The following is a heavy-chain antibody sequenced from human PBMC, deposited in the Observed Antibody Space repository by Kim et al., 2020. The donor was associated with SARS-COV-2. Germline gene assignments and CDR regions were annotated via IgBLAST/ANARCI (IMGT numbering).Heavy chain of an antibody. Sequence: SVKVSCKASGYTFTSYAISWVRQAPGQGLEWMGGISPYFGTANYAQKFQGRVTITADESTSTAYMELSSLRSEDTAVYYCARDIGYCTYGVWQDYWGQGTLVTVSS. CDR1: GYTFTSYA. D-gene: IGHD2-8*01. CDR2: ISPYFGTA. J-gene: IGHJ4*02. CDR3: ARDIGYCTYGVWQDY. V-gene: IGHV1-69*13.